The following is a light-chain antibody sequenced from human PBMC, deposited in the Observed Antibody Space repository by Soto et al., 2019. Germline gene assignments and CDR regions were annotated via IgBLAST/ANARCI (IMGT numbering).Light chain of an antibody. CDR1: SSNIGAGYD. CDR2: GNT. V-gene: IGLV1-40*01. J-gene: IGLJ2*01. CDR3: LSFDSSRSVG. Sequence: QSVLTQPPSVSGAPGQRVTISCTGSSSNIGAGYDVHWYQQLPGRAPKLLIYGNTNRPSGVPDRFSGSKSGTSASLAITGLQAEDEADYYCLSFDSSRSVGFGGGTKLTVL.